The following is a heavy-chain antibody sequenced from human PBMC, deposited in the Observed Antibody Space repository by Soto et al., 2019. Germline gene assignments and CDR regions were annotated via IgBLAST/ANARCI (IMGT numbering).Heavy chain of an antibody. CDR2: IGGNGGST. CDR3: ARWPGGDYGFRYYYGMDV. Sequence: VQLLESGGGLVQPGGSLRLSCAASGFTFSTYAMSWVRQAPGKGLEWVSGIGGNGGSTFYADSVKGRFTISRDNAKNSLYLQMDSLRAEDTAVYYCARWPGGDYGFRYYYGMDVWGQGTTVTVSS. V-gene: IGHV3-23*01. D-gene: IGHD4-17*01. J-gene: IGHJ6*02. CDR1: GFTFSTYA.